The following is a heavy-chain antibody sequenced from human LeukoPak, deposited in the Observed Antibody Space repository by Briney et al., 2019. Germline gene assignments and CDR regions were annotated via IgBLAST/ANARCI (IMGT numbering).Heavy chain of an antibody. CDR3: ARDVGVYGDYAILGY. Sequence: GGALRLSCAASGFTFSSYSMSWVRQAPGKGLGWVSFIGSSRSTIYYTDSVQGRFTISRDNAKNSLYLQMNSLRAEDTAVYYCARDVGVYGDYAILGYWGQGTLVTVSS. CDR2: IGSSRSTI. J-gene: IGHJ4*02. CDR1: GFTFSSYS. D-gene: IGHD4-17*01. V-gene: IGHV3-48*01.